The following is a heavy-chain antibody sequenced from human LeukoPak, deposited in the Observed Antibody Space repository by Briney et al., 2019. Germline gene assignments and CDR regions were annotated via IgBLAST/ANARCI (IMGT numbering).Heavy chain of an antibody. Sequence: SVKVSCKASGGTFSSYAISWVRQAPGQGLEWMGGIIPIFGTANYAQKFQGRVTITADESTSTAYMELSSLRSEDTAVYYCATRGYATVAGTVPYFDYWGQGTLVTVSS. D-gene: IGHD6-19*01. V-gene: IGHV1-69*13. CDR1: GGTFSSYA. CDR2: IIPIFGTA. CDR3: ATRGYATVAGTVPYFDY. J-gene: IGHJ4*02.